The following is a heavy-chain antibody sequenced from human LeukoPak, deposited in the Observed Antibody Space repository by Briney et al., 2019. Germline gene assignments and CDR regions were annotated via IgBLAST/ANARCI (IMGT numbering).Heavy chain of an antibody. D-gene: IGHD7-27*01. Sequence: ASVKVSCKASGYTFISYAINWLRQVSGQGPEWMGWVNPNSGNTGYGPKFRGRVTMTRDTATNTVYMELSSLTSVDTAVYYCARKGPGVLDVWGQGTMVAVSS. V-gene: IGHV1-8*01. CDR1: GYTFISYA. J-gene: IGHJ3*01. CDR2: VNPNSGNT. CDR3: ARKGPGVLDV.